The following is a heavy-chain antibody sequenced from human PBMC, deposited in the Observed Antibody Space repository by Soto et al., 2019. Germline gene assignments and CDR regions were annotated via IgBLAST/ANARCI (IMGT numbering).Heavy chain of an antibody. CDR3: ARDRSSPLSYFDY. V-gene: IGHV3-30-3*01. CDR2: ISYDGSNK. Sequence: QVQLVESGGGVVQPGRSLRLSCAASGFTFSSYAMHWVRQAPGNGLEWVAVISYDGSNKYYADSVKGRFTISRDNSKNTLYLQMNSLRAEDTAVYYCARDRSSPLSYFDYWGQGTLVTVSS. CDR1: GFTFSSYA. D-gene: IGHD6-19*01. J-gene: IGHJ4*02.